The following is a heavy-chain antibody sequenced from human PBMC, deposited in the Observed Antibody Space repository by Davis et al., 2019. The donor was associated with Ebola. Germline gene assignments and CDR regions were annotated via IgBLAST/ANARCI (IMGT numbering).Heavy chain of an antibody. Sequence: ASVHVPRMASGYSFTRYDINWVRQATGQGLKWMGWMNPNSGNTGYAQKFQGRVTITRDTSASTAYMGLSSLRSEDTAVYYCARDGIVGATRTWGYYYYGMDVWGQGTTVTVSS. CDR3: ARDGIVGATRTWGYYYYGMDV. CDR2: MNPNSGNT. J-gene: IGHJ6*02. V-gene: IGHV1-8*01. CDR1: GYSFTRYD. D-gene: IGHD1-26*01.